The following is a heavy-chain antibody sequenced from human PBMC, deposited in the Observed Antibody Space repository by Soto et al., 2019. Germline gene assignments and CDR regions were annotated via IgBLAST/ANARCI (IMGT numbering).Heavy chain of an antibody. V-gene: IGHV3-23*01. CDR2: ISSSGGST. Sequence: EVQLLESGGGLVQPGGSLRLSCAASGFTFSSFAMTWVRQTPGKGLEWVSAISSSGGSTYYAASVKGRFSISRDNSKNALFLQMYSLRAEDTAVYYCANGYTSGPTGWFDPWGQGRLVTVSA. CDR3: ANGYTSGPTGWFDP. D-gene: IGHD3-16*02. J-gene: IGHJ5*02. CDR1: GFTFSSFA.